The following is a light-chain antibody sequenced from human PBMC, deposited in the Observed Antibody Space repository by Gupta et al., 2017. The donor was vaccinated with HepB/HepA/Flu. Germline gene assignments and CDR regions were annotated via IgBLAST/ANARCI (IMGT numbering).Light chain of an antibody. Sequence: NFMLTQPHSVSESPGKTVTISCTGSSGSLASNYVQWYQQRPGSAPTTVSYEDNQRHSGVPDRFSGSIDSSSNAASLTISGLKTEDEADYYCQSYDSSNHVVFGGGTKLTVL. J-gene: IGLJ2*01. CDR1: SGSLASNY. CDR2: EDN. CDR3: QSYDSSNHVV. V-gene: IGLV6-57*02.